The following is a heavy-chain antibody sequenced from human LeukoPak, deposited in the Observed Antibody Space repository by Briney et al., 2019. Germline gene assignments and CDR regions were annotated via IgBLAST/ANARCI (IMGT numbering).Heavy chain of an antibody. CDR3: AKDFGYGDCFDY. CDR1: GFTFSNYG. CDR2: MSYDGTHK. D-gene: IGHD4-17*01. V-gene: IGHV3-30*18. Sequence: GGSLRLSCAASGFTFSNYGLHWVRQAPGKGLEWVAFMSYDGTHKYYADSARGRFTISRDNSKNTLFLQMNSLRTEDTAVYYCAKDFGYGDCFDYWGQGTVVTVSS. J-gene: IGHJ4*02.